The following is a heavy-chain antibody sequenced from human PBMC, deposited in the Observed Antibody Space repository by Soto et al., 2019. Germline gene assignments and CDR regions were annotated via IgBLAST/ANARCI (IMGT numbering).Heavy chain of an antibody. J-gene: IGHJ4*02. CDR3: AHAGDYALLTFDH. CDR1: GFSLSTYHMG. Sequence: SGLAGEPAQTLTLTCDFSGFSLSTYHMGVAWIRQPPGKALEWLALIYWDDDKRYSPSLKDRLAISKDTSSNQVVLTITNIDPGDSATYFCAHAGDYALLTFDHWGPATLVTVSS. CDR2: IYWDDDK. D-gene: IGHD4-17*01. V-gene: IGHV2-5*02.